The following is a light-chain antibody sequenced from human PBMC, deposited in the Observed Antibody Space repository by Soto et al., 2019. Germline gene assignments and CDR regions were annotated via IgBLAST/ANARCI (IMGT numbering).Light chain of an antibody. CDR3: QQYDNLPLT. CDR1: QDIKNY. Sequence: PSSLSASVGNRATITCQASQDIKNYLNWYQQKSGKAPKLLIYDASDLETGVPSRFSGSGSGTDFTFTINSLQPEDIATYYCQQYDNLPLTFGGGTKVDI. V-gene: IGKV1-33*01. CDR2: DAS. J-gene: IGKJ4*01.